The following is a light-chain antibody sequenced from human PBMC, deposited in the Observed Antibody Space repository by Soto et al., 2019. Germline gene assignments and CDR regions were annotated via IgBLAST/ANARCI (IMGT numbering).Light chain of an antibody. V-gene: IGKV1-5*03. CDR1: QTISSW. J-gene: IGKJ1*01. CDR2: KES. Sequence: DIQMTQSPATLSGSVGDRVTITCRASQTISSWLAWYQQKPGKAPKILIYKESTLKSGVPSRLSGSGSGTEFTLTISSLQPDDFATYYCQNYNSYSEACGQGTKVDIK. CDR3: QNYNSYSEA.